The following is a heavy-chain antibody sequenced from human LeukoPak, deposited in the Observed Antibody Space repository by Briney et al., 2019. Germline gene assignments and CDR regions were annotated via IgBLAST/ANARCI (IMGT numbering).Heavy chain of an antibody. CDR3: ARAGRARPPDY. V-gene: IGHV4-34*01. D-gene: IGHD6-6*01. J-gene: IGHJ4*02. CDR2: INHSGST. CDR1: GGSFSGYY. Sequence: SETLSLTCAVYGGSFSGYYWSWISQPPGKGLEWIGEINHSGSTNYNPSLKSRVTISVDTYKNQFSLKLSSVPAADTAVYYCARAGRARPPDYWGQGTLVTVSS.